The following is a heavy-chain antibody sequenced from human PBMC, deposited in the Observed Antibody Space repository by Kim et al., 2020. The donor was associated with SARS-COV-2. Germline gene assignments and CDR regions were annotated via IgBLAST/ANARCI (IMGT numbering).Heavy chain of an antibody. CDR2: ISSSSSYI. Sequence: GGSLRLSCAASGFTFSSYSMNWVRQAPGKRLEWVSSISSSSSYIYYADSVKGRFTISRDNAKNSLYLQMNSLRAEDTAVYYCARDLTPNYASGSRTGYWGQGTLVTVSS. J-gene: IGHJ4*02. CDR3: ARDLTPNYASGSRTGY. CDR1: GFTFSSYS. D-gene: IGHD3-10*01. V-gene: IGHV3-21*01.